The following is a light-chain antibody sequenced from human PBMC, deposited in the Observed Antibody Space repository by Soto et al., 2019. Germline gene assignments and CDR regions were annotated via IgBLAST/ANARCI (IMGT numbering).Light chain of an antibody. V-gene: IGKV3-15*01. Sequence: EIVMTQSPAALSVSRGERATLSCRGSQSVTSRYLAWYQQKPGQAPRLLIYGASTRATGIPARFSGSGSGTEFTLTISSLQSEDFAVYYCQQYNNWPPWTFGQGTKVDIK. CDR3: QQYNNWPPWT. J-gene: IGKJ1*01. CDR2: GAS. CDR1: QSVTSRY.